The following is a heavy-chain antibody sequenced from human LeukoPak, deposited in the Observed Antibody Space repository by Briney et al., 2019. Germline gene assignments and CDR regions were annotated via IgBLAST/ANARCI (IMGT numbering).Heavy chain of an antibody. CDR2: IYYSGST. CDR3: ARAGRAAGWFDP. CDR1: GGSISSYY. V-gene: IGHV4-59*01. J-gene: IGHJ5*02. Sequence: PETLSLTCTVSGGSISSYYRSWIRQPPGQGLEWIGYIYYSGSTNYNPSLKSRVTISVDTPKNQFSLKLSSVTAADTAVYYCARAGRAAGWFDPWGQGTLITVSS. D-gene: IGHD6-13*01.